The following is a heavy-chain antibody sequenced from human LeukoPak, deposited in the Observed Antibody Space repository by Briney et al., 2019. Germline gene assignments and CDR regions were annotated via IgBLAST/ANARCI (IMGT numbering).Heavy chain of an antibody. CDR2: MNPNSGGT. Sequence: ASVKVSCKASGYTFTGYYMHWVRQAPGQGLEGMGWMNPNSGGTNDAQKCQGRVTMTRDTSIRTAYMELSRLRSDDTAMYYCARYYLGGRCFAYWGQGSLVTVSS. CDR3: ARYYLGGRCFAY. CDR1: GYTFTGYY. V-gene: IGHV1-2*02. D-gene: IGHD3-16*01. J-gene: IGHJ4*02.